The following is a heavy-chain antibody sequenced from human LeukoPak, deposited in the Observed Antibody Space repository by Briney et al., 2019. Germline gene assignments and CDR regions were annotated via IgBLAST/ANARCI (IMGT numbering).Heavy chain of an antibody. Sequence: GGSLRLSCAASGFAFSSYAMHWVRQAPGKGLEWVAVISYDGSNKYYADSVKGRFTISRDNSKNTLYLQMNSLRAEDTAVYYCARDGARYSSSYYYYGMDVWGQGTTVTVSS. CDR3: ARDGARYSSSYYYYGMDV. D-gene: IGHD6-13*01. CDR2: ISYDGSNK. CDR1: GFAFSSYA. J-gene: IGHJ6*02. V-gene: IGHV3-30-3*01.